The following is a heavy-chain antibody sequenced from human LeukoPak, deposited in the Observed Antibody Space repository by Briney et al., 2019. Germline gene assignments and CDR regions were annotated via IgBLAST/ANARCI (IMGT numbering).Heavy chain of an antibody. Sequence: SETLSLTCTVSGGSISSSSYYWGWIRQPPGKGLEWIGSIYYSGSTYYNPSLKSRVTISVDTSKNQFFLKLSSVTAADTAVYYCARVILTGAYYFDYWGQGTLVTVSS. CDR1: GGSISSSSYY. D-gene: IGHD3-9*01. CDR3: ARVILTGAYYFDY. V-gene: IGHV4-39*07. J-gene: IGHJ4*02. CDR2: IYYSGST.